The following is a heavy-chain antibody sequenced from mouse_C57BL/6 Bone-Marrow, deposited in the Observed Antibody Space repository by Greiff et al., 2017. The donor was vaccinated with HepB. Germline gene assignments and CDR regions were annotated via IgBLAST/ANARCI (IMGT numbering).Heavy chain of an antibody. CDR1: GYTFTSYW. V-gene: IGHV1-50*01. CDR2: IDPSDSYT. D-gene: IGHD1-1*01. CDR3: ARGDYGSSVWYFDV. J-gene: IGHJ1*03. Sequence: QVQLQQPGAELVKPGASVKLSCKASGYTFTSYWMQWVKQRPGQGLEWIGEIDPSDSYTNYNQKFKGKATLTVDTSSSTAYMQLSSLTSEDSAVYYCARGDYGSSVWYFDVWGTGTTVTVSS.